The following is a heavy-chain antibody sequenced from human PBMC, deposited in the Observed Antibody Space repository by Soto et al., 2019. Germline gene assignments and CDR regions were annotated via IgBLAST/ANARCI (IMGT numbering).Heavy chain of an antibody. D-gene: IGHD3-10*01. Sequence: QVRLVESGGGVVQPGRSLRLSCAASEFTFSNYGMHWVRQAPGKGLEWVAVILNEGSNRYHADYVKDRFTISRDNSKNTLYLQMNSLRAEDTAVYYCARDDEYSGNGMDVWGQGTTVTVS. CDR1: EFTFSNYG. J-gene: IGHJ6*02. CDR2: ILNEGSNR. V-gene: IGHV3-33*01. CDR3: ARDDEYSGNGMDV.